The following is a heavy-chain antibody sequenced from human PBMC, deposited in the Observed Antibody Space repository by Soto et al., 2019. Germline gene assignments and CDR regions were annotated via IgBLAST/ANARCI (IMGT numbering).Heavy chain of an antibody. CDR2: TNYRSKWYY. CDR1: GDSVSSNSVA. V-gene: IGHV6-1*01. J-gene: IGHJ5*02. CDR3: ARDDMLRGAYSPNWFDP. D-gene: IGHD3-16*01. Sequence: SQTLSLTCAISGDSVSSNSVAWIWIRQSPSRGLEWLGRTNYRSKWYYDYASSVKSRITINPDTSKNQFSLQLKSVTPEDTAVYYCARDDMLRGAYSPNWFDPWGQGTQVTVSS.